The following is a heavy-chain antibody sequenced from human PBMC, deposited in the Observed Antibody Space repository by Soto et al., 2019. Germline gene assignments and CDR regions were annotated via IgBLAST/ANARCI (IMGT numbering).Heavy chain of an antibody. V-gene: IGHV4-39*02. J-gene: IGHJ4*02. Sequence: SETLSLTCTVSGGSVRSSTYYWGWIRQPPGKGLEWIASIYYSGSTHNNPSLKSRVTMSVDTYTNHFSLKLNSVTAADTAVYYCTRPAGGAAADRPLDYWGQESMVTVSS. CDR1: GGSVRSSTYY. CDR3: TRPAGGAAADRPLDY. D-gene: IGHD6-13*01. CDR2: IYYSGST.